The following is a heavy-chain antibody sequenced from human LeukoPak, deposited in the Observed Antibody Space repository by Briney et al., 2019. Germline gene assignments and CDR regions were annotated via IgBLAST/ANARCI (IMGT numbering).Heavy chain of an antibody. CDR3: AKDSPVCTY. V-gene: IGHV3-23*01. J-gene: IGHJ4*02. CDR1: GFTISSFG. CDR2: ISGSADST. Sequence: GGSLRLSCTASGFTISSFGMSWVRQAPGKGLEWVSAISGSADSTYYADSVKGRFTISKDISKHTLYLQMDSLRAEDTAIYYCAKDSPVCTYWGQGTLVTVSS. D-gene: IGHD2-8*01.